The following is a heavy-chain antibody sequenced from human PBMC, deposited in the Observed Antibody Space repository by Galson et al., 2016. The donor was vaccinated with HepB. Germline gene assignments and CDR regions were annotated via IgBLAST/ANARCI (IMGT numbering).Heavy chain of an antibody. D-gene: IGHD2-8*02. Sequence: SETLSLTCTVSGGSISSGAYHWGWIRQPPGKGLEWIGSISNRGSTPYNPSLKSRTTISIDTSKNQFSLNLRSVTAADTAVYYCATHRTGPTGFPFDNWGQGTLVTVSS. J-gene: IGHJ4*02. CDR1: GGSISSGAYH. CDR3: ATHRTGPTGFPFDN. CDR2: ISNRGST. V-gene: IGHV4-39*01.